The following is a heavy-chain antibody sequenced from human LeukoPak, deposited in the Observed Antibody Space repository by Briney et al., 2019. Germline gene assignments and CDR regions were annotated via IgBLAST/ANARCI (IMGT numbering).Heavy chain of an antibody. CDR2: INQDGSEK. CDR1: GFTLRSYW. CDR3: ARDRTLAAILN. D-gene: IGHD2-15*01. J-gene: IGHJ4*02. V-gene: IGHV3-7*05. Sequence: GGSLRLSCAASGFTLRSYWMSWVRRAPGKGLEWVANINQDGSEKYYVDSVKGRFTISRDNTKNSLYLQMKSLRGEDTAVYYCARDRTLAAILNWGQGTLVTVSS.